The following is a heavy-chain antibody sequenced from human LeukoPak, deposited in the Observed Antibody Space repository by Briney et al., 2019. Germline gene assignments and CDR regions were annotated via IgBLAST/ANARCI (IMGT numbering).Heavy chain of an antibody. J-gene: IGHJ4*02. Sequence: GESLKISCKGSGYSFSTYCIAWVRQIPGKGLEWMGIIYPSDSDTRYSPSFQGLVTISADKSISTAYLQWSSLKASDTAMYYCARLYGSGSFYTHFDNWGQGTLVTVSS. CDR1: GYSFSTYC. V-gene: IGHV5-51*01. CDR3: ARLYGSGSFYTHFDN. CDR2: IYPSDSDT. D-gene: IGHD3-10*01.